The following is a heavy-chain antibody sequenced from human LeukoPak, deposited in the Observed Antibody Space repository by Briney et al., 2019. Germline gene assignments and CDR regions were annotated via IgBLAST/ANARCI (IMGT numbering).Heavy chain of an antibody. CDR2: IYYSGST. Sequence: SETLSLTCTVSGGSISSSSYYWGWIRQPPGKGLEWIGSIYYSGSTYYNPSLKSRVTISVDTSKNQFSLKLNSVTAADTAVYYCARVGVDYSGNVLKYFFDYWGQGTLVTVSS. V-gene: IGHV4-39*07. CDR1: GGSISSSSYY. D-gene: IGHD4-23*01. CDR3: ARVGVDYSGNVLKYFFDY. J-gene: IGHJ4*02.